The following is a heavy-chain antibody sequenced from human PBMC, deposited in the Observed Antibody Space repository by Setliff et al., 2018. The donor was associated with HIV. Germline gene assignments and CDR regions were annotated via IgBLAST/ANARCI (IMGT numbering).Heavy chain of an antibody. CDR2: VDPEDGET. V-gene: IGHV1-69-2*01. J-gene: IGHJ4*02. CDR3: AAHYDILTGYRRPLDY. D-gene: IGHD3-9*01. CDR1: GYTLIDYY. Sequence: ASVKVSCKGSGYTLIDYYMHWVQQAPGKGLEWMGRVDPEDGETIYAEKFQGRVTITADTSTDTAYMELNSLRSEDTAVYYCAAHYDILTGYRRPLDYWGQGTLVT.